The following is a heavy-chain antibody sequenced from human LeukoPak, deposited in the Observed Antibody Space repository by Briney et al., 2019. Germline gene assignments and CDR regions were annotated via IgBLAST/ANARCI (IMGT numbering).Heavy chain of an antibody. D-gene: IGHD5-18*01. CDR2: IRSKAYGGTT. V-gene: IGHV3-49*04. J-gene: IGHJ4*02. Sequence: GGSLRLSCAASGFTFSSYSMNWVRQAPGKGLEWVGFIRSKAYGGTTEYAASVQGRFTISRDDSKSIAYLQMNSLKTEDTAVYYCTREVDTIMGGFDYWGQGTLVTVSS. CDR3: TREVDTIMGGFDY. CDR1: GFTFSSYS.